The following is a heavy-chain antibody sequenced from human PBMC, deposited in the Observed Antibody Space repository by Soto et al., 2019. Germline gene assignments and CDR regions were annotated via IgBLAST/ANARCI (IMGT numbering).Heavy chain of an antibody. D-gene: IGHD3-3*01. J-gene: IGHJ6*02. CDR3: ARDQYDFWSGYLYYYYGMDV. CDR1: GFTFSSYG. Sequence: PGGSLRLSCAASGFTFSSYGMHWVRQAPGKGLEWVAVIWYDGSNKYYADSVKGRFTTSRDNSKNTLYLQMNSLRAEDTAVYYCARDQYDFWSGYLYYYYGMDVWGQGTTVTVSS. V-gene: IGHV3-33*01. CDR2: IWYDGSNK.